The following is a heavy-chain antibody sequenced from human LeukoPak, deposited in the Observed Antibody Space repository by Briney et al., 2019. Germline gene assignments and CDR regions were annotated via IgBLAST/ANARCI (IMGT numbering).Heavy chain of an antibody. Sequence: SETLSLTCTVSGGSISSYYWSWIRQPPGKGLEWIGYIYYSGSTNYNPSLKSRVTISVDTSKNQFSLKLSSVTAADTAVYYCARDNRGYSGYEYHYYYMDVWGKGTTVTISS. V-gene: IGHV4-59*01. D-gene: IGHD5-12*01. CDR2: IYYSGST. J-gene: IGHJ6*03. CDR1: GGSISSYY. CDR3: ARDNRGYSGYEYHYYYMDV.